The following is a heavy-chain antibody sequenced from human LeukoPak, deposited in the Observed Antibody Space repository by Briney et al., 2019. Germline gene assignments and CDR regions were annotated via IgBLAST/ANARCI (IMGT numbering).Heavy chain of an antibody. Sequence: GGSLRLSCVASGFTFSRYWMHWVRQAPGKGLVWVSRINSDGRSTNYADSVKGRFSISRDNAENTLYLQMNSLRVEDTAVYYCARDLMGIAYRGAFYYWGQGTLVTVSS. J-gene: IGHJ4*02. V-gene: IGHV3-74*01. CDR1: GFTFSRYW. D-gene: IGHD6-13*01. CDR2: INSDGRST. CDR3: ARDLMGIAYRGAFYY.